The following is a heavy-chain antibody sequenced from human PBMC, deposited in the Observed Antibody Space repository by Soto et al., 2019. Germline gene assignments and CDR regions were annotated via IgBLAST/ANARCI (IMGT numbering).Heavy chain of an antibody. CDR2: VNPSGGST. V-gene: IGHV1-46*01. J-gene: IGHJ1*01. CDR1: GYRFVDYY. CDR3: AREENCSGGTCYSEYFHR. D-gene: IGHD2-15*01. Sequence: ASVKVSCKASGYRFVDYYIHWVRLAPGQGLEWMGVVNPSGGSTKYAQNFQGRVTMTRDTSTTTIYMELSSLRSDDTAIYYCAREENCSGGTCYSEYFHRWGQGTLVTVSS.